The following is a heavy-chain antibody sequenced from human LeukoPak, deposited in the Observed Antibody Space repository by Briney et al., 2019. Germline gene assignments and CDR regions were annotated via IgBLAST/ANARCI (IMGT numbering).Heavy chain of an antibody. D-gene: IGHD3-9*01. CDR1: GGSISSYY. J-gene: IGHJ6*03. V-gene: IGHV4-59*12. CDR2: IYYSGST. CDR3: ARVLLRYFDWLSLNYMDV. Sequence: SETLSLTCTVSGGSISSYYWSWIRQPPGKGLEWIGYIYYSGSTNYNPSLKSRVTISVDTSKNQFSLKLSSVTAADTAVYYCARVLLRYFDWLSLNYMDVWGKGTTVTVSS.